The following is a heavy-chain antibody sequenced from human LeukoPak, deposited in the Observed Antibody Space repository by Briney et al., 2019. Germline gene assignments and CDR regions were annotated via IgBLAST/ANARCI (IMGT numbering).Heavy chain of an antibody. J-gene: IGHJ4*02. CDR1: GYTFTGYY. CDR3: ARTTYGDYEVELDY. V-gene: IGHV1-2*02. D-gene: IGHD4-17*01. CDR2: INPNSGGT. Sequence: ASVKVSCKASGYTFTGYYMHWVRQAPAQGLEWMRWINPNSGGTNYAQKFQGRVTMTRDTSISTAYMELSRLRSDDTAVYYCARTTYGDYEVELDYWGQGTLVTVSS.